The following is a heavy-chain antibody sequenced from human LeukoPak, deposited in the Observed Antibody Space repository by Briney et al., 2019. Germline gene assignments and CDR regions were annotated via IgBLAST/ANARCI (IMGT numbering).Heavy chain of an antibody. D-gene: IGHD1-7*01. CDR2: IYHSGTT. CDR1: GYSINSGYY. J-gene: IGHJ2*01. V-gene: IGHV4-38-2*02. CDR3: ARSPTYNWNYLSWYFDL. Sequence: PSETLSLTCTVSGYSINSGYYWGWIRQPPGKGLQWIAIIYHSGTTYYNPSLKSRVTISVDTSKTQFSLRLTSVTAADTAVYYCARSPTYNWNYLSWYFDLWGRGTLVTVSS.